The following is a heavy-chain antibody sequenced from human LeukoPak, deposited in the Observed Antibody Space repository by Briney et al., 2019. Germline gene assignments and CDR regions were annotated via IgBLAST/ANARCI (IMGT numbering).Heavy chain of an antibody. CDR3: ARDRDFWSGQNNWFDP. Sequence: SETLSPTCTVSGGSISSYYWSWIRQPPGKGLEWIGYIYYSGSTNYNPSLKSRVTISVDTSKNQFSLKLSSVTAADTAVYYWARDRDFWSGQNNWFDPWGQGTLVNVSS. CDR2: IYYSGST. V-gene: IGHV4-59*01. J-gene: IGHJ5*02. CDR1: GGSISSYY. D-gene: IGHD3-3*01.